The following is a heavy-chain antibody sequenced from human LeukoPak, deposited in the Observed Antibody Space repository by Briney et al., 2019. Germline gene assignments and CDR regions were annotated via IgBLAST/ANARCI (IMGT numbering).Heavy chain of an antibody. D-gene: IGHD5-24*01. J-gene: IGHJ6*02. V-gene: IGHV4-59*01. CDR2: IYYSGST. CDR3: ARGHARDGYKLYYYYGMDV. CDR1: GGSISSYY. Sequence: PSETLSLSCTVSGGSISSYYWSWIRQPPGKGLEWIASIYYSGSTNYNPSLKSRVTISVDASKNQFSLKLSSVTAADTAVYYCARGHARDGYKLYYYYGMDVWGQGTTVTVSS.